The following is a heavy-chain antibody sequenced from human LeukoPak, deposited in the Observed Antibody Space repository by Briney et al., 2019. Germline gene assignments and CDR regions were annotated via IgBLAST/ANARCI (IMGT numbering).Heavy chain of an antibody. CDR3: ATPLDYYDSSGYHQGGD. V-gene: IGHV3-7*03. J-gene: IGHJ4*02. Sequence: PGGSLRLSCAASGFTFSSYWMTWVRQAPEKGLEWVANIEQDGSEKNCVNSVKGRFIISRDNAKNSLYLQMNSLRVEDTAVYYCATPLDYYDSSGYHQGGDWGQGTLVTVSS. CDR2: IEQDGSEK. CDR1: GFTFSSYW. D-gene: IGHD3-22*01.